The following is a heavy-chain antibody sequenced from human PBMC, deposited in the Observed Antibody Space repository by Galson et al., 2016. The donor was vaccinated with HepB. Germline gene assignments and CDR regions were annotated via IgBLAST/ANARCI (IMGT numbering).Heavy chain of an antibody. CDR1: GFTFSDHY. CDR2: ILGDGDTT. V-gene: IGHV3-23*01. D-gene: IGHD1/OR15-1a*01. CDR3: AKAEKWEHDF. J-gene: IGHJ4*02. Sequence: SLRLSCAASGFTFSDHYMDWVRQAPGKGLEWVSGILGDGDTTYYADSVKGRFTISRDNSKNALFLQMYGLRAEDTAVYHCAKAEKWEHDFWGQGTLVTVSS.